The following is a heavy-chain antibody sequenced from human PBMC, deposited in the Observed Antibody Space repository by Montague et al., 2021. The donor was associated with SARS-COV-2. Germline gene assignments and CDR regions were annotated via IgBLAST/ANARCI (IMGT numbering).Heavy chain of an antibody. V-gene: IGHV4-34*01. Sequence: SETLSLTCAVYGGSFSGHYWSWIRQPPGKGLEWIGEINHSGSTNYNPSLKSRVTISVDTSKNQFSLKLSSVTAADTAVYYCTREGYQVLWSDYYYYGMDVRGQGTTVTVSS. J-gene: IGHJ6*02. CDR1: GGSFSGHY. CDR2: INHSGST. CDR3: TREGYQVLWSDYYYYGMDV. D-gene: IGHD2-2*01.